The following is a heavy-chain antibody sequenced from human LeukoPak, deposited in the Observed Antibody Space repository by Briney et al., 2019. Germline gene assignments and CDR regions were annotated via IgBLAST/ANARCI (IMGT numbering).Heavy chain of an antibody. CDR1: GFTFSSYA. Sequence: GGSLRLSCAASGFTFSSYAMSWVRQAPGKGLEWVSAISGSGGSAYYADSVKGRFTVSRDNSKNTLYLQMNSLRAEDTAVYYCAKETNQAVAGALDYWGQGTLVTVSS. CDR3: AKETNQAVAGALDY. D-gene: IGHD6-19*01. CDR2: ISGSGGSA. V-gene: IGHV3-23*01. J-gene: IGHJ4*02.